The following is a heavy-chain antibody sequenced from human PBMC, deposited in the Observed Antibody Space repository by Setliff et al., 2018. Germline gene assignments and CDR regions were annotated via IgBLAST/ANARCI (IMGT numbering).Heavy chain of an antibody. D-gene: IGHD6-19*01. J-gene: IGHJ3*01. Sequence: SETLSLTCNVSGDSITSTSHFWAWIRQSPGKGLEWIADIYYTGSTNYNPSLKSRVTLSIDTSKNQFSLRLMSVTTTDTAVYYCARQYQGSAWYGDAFDVWGQGTMVTVSS. CDR1: GDSITSTSHF. V-gene: IGHV4-39*01. CDR3: ARQYQGSAWYGDAFDV. CDR2: IYYTGST.